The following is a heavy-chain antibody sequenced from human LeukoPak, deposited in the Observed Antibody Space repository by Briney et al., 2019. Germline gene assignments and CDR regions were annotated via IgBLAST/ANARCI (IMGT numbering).Heavy chain of an antibody. CDR1: GFTFSRNG. CDR2: INHSGST. V-gene: IGHV4-34*01. J-gene: IGHJ5*02. CDR3: ARRWFFFYNWFDP. D-gene: IGHD2-15*01. Sequence: GTLRLSCAASGFTFSRNGMTWVRQPPGKGLEWIGEINHSGSTNYNPSLKSRVTISVDTSKNQFSLKLSSVTAADTAVYYCARRWFFFYNWFDPWGQGTLVTVSS.